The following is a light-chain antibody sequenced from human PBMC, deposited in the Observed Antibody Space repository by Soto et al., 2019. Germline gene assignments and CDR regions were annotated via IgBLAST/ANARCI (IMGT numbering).Light chain of an antibody. CDR2: DAS. J-gene: IGKJ1*01. V-gene: IGKV3-15*01. CDR1: QGVSSN. CDR3: QQYNNWPRT. Sequence: EREVTQSPATLSASPGETATLSCRASQGVSSNLAWYQQKPGQSPRLLIYDASTRATGIPARFSGSGSGTEFTLTISSLQSEDFAVYYCQQYNNWPRTFGQGTKVEIK.